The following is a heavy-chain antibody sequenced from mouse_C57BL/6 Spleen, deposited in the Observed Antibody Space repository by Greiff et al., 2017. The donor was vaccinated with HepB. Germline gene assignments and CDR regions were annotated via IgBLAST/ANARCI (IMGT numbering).Heavy chain of an antibody. CDR2: ISSGSSTI. V-gene: IGHV5-17*01. CDR1: GFTFSDYG. CDR3: AKDGYGSIFDY. Sequence: EVQLQESGGGLVKPGGSLKLSCAASGFTFSDYGMHWVRQAPEKGLEWVAYISSGSSTIYYADTVKGRFTISRDNAKNTLFLQMTSLRSEDTAMYYCAKDGYGSIFDYWGQGTTLTVSS. J-gene: IGHJ2*01. D-gene: IGHD2-2*01.